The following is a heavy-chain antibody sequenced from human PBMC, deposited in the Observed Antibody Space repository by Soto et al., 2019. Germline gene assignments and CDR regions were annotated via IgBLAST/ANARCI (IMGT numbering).Heavy chain of an antibody. Sequence: EVQLVASGGGLVQPGRSLRLSCAASGFTFDDYAMHWVRQAPGKGLEWYSGISWNSGSLGYADAVKGRFTISIDNAKNALDLQMSSLRAEETALYICAKENHHVTEDSAFDICGQGTIFTVSS. D-gene: IGHD1-20*01. J-gene: IGHJ3*02. CDR1: GFTFDDYA. V-gene: IGHV3-9*01. CDR3: AKENHHVTEDSAFDI. CDR2: ISWNSGSL.